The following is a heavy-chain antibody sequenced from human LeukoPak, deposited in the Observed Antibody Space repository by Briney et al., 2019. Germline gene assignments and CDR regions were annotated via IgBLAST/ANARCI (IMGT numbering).Heavy chain of an antibody. Sequence: SVKVSCKASGYTFTGYYMHWVRQAPGQGLEWMGWINPNSGGTNYAQKFQGRVTMTRDTSISTAYMELSRLRSDDTAVYYCASRSEDIVVVPAAPFDYWGQGTLVTVPS. CDR2: INPNSGGT. CDR1: GYTFTGYY. CDR3: ASRSEDIVVVPAAPFDY. J-gene: IGHJ4*02. D-gene: IGHD2-2*01. V-gene: IGHV1-2*02.